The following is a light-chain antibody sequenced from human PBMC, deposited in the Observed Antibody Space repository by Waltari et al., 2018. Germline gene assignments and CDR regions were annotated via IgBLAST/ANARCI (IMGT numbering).Light chain of an antibody. CDR1: QSVLRNSTKRNA. Sequence: DIVMTQSPDSLALSLGERATINCKSSQSVLRNSTKRNALAGLHPRPGQPPKLLIYWASTRDSGVPDRFTGSGSGTDFTLTINSLQAEDVAVYYCQQFYSTPTFGQGTKVEI. CDR3: QQFYSTPT. CDR2: WAS. V-gene: IGKV4-1*01. J-gene: IGKJ1*01.